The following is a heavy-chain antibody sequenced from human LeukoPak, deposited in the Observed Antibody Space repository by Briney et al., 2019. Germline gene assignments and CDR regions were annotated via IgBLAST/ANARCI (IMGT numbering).Heavy chain of an antibody. CDR3: ARRHYYDSSGYYPDY. D-gene: IGHD3-22*01. CDR1: GYSFTSYW. V-gene: IGHV5-51*01. CDR2: IYPGDSDT. Sequence: GESLKISCKSSGYSFTSYWIGWVRQMPGKGLEWMGIIYPGDSDTRYSPSFQGQVTISADKSISTAYLQWSSLKASDTAMYYCARRHYYDSSGYYPDYWGQGTLVTVSS. J-gene: IGHJ4*02.